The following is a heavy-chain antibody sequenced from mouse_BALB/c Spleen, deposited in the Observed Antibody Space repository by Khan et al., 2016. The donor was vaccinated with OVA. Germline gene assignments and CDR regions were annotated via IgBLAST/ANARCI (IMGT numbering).Heavy chain of an antibody. J-gene: IGHJ4*01. CDR1: GYTFTTYW. CDR3: SREKRLHYYAMDY. CDR2: IYPSDTYT. V-gene: IGHV1-69*02. Sequence: VQLKQSGAVLVRPGASVKLSCKASGYTFTTYWINWVRQRPGQGLEWIGNIYPSDTYTNYNQNFKDKATLTVDKSSSTAYMQLSSPTSEDSAVYYCSREKRLHYYAMDYWGQGTSVTVSS. D-gene: IGHD2-12*01.